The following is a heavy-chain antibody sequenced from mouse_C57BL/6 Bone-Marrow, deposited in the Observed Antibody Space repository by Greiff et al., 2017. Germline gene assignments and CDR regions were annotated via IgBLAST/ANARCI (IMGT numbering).Heavy chain of an antibody. J-gene: IGHJ2*01. CDR2: IYPGNSDT. CDR3: TKCDTTRYRDD. D-gene: IGHD1-1*01. V-gene: IGHV1-5*01. CDR1: GYTFTSYW. Sequence: VQLQQSGTVLARPGASVKMSCKTSGYTFTSYWMHWVKQRPGQGLEWIGAIYPGNSDTSYNQKFKGKATLTAVTSASTAYMELSSLTNEDAAVYDSTKCDTTRYRDDWGQGTTLTVSS.